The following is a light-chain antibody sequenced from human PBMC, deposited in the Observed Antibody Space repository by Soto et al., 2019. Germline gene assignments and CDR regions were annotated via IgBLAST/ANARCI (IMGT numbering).Light chain of an antibody. J-gene: IGLJ3*02. CDR2: DVS. CDR1: SSDVGEYNY. V-gene: IGLV2-11*01. Sequence: QSALTQPRSVSGSPGQSVTISCTGSSSDVGEYNYVSWYQHHPGNAPKLMIYDVSKRPSGVPDRFSGSKSGNTASLTISGLQAEDGANYYCFSYAGSRVFGGGTKLTVL. CDR3: FSYAGSRV.